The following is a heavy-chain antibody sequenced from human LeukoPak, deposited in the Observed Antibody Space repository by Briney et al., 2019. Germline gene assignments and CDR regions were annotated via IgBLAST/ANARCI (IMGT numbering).Heavy chain of an antibody. CDR1: GGTFSSYA. Sequence: ASVKVSCKASGGTFSSYAISWVRQAPGQGLEWMGGIIPIFGTENYAQKFQGRVTITADNSTSPAYMELSSLRSEDTAVYYCASNLGYCSSTSCSAMSRYYYYMDVWGKGTTVTVSS. J-gene: IGHJ6*03. D-gene: IGHD2-2*01. CDR2: IIPIFGTE. CDR3: ASNLGYCSSTSCSAMSRYYYYMDV. V-gene: IGHV1-69*06.